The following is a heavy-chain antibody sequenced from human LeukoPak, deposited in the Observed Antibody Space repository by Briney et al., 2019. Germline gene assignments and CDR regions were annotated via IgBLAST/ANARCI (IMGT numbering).Heavy chain of an antibody. V-gene: IGHV1-69*13. Sequence: SVKVSCKASGGTFSSYAISWVRQAPGQGLEWMGGIIPIFGTANYAQKFQGRVTITADESTSTAYMELSSLISEDTAVYYCARETGWGTYGLDYWGQGTLVTVSS. CDR3: ARETGWGTYGLDY. CDR2: IIPIFGTA. J-gene: IGHJ4*02. CDR1: GGTFSSYA. D-gene: IGHD3-10*01.